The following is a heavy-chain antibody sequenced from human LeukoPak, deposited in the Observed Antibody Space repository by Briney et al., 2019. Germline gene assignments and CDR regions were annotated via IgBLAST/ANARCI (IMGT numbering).Heavy chain of an antibody. V-gene: IGHV4-4*07. CDR2: ISTTGST. Sequence: PSETLSLTCSVSGVAISDYFWSWIRQPAGRDLEWIGRISTTGSTYFNPSLQSRVRMSVDSSKTHFSLRLSSVTAADTAVYYCARVKDTAMVRYFDYWGQGTLVTVSS. D-gene: IGHD5-18*01. J-gene: IGHJ4*02. CDR3: ARVKDTAMVRYFDY. CDR1: GVAISDYF.